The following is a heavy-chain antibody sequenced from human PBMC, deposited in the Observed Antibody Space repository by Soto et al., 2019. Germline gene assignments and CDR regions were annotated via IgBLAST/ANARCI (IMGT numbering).Heavy chain of an antibody. CDR3: AREEIVGREKHFDY. CDR2: IFYSGTT. CDR1: GGSISSTNYY. Sequence: QLQLQESGPGLVKPSETLSLTCTVSGGSISSTNYYWGWIRQPPGKGLEWIGSIFYSGTTYYNPSLKSRVTISVDTSKNQFSLKLSSVTAADAAVFYCAREEIVGREKHFDYWGQGTLVTVSS. V-gene: IGHV4-39*02. J-gene: IGHJ4*02. D-gene: IGHD5-12*01.